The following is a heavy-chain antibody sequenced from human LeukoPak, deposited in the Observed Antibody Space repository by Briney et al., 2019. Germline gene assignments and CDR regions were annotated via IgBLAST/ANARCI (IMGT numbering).Heavy chain of an antibody. CDR1: GFTFSTYS. CDR2: ISSSSSYI. J-gene: IGHJ4*02. Sequence: GGSLRLSCAASGFTFSTYSMNWVRQAPGKGLEWVSSISSSSSYIYYADSLKGRFTISRDNAKNSLYLQMNSLRAEDTAVYYCARHPICSGGSCVLGYFDYWGQGTLVTVSS. D-gene: IGHD2-15*01. V-gene: IGHV3-21*01. CDR3: ARHPICSGGSCVLGYFDY.